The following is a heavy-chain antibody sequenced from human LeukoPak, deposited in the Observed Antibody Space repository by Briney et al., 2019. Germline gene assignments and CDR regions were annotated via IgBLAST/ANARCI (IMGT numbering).Heavy chain of an antibody. V-gene: IGHV3-30*02. CDR3: ATHYYDSSGYFPILDP. Sequence: GGSLRLSCAASGFTFSSYGMHWVRQAPGKGLEWVAFIRYDGSNKYYADSVKGRFTISRDNSKNTLYLQMNSLRAEDTAVYYCATHYYDSSGYFPILDPWGQGTLVTVSS. J-gene: IGHJ5*02. CDR2: IRYDGSNK. CDR1: GFTFSSYG. D-gene: IGHD3-22*01.